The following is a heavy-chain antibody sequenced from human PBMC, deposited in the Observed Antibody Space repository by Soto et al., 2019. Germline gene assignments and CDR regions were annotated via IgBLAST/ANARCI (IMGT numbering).Heavy chain of an antibody. CDR1: GGAFTNYT. V-gene: IGHV1-69*08. J-gene: IGHJ6*03. D-gene: IGHD1-20*01. CDR2: IIPLHNTS. Sequence: GASVKVSCKVSGGAFTNYTLNWVRHAPGQGLEWLGGIIPLHNTSNYSLKFLGRGRITADMSSSTVYMHLSGLTSDDTATYYCAVWSTWTPRYHHCIEVCGQGTRVAVSS. CDR3: AVWSTWTPRYHHCIEV.